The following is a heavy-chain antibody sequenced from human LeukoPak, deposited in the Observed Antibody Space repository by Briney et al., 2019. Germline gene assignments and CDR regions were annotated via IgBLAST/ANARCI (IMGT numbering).Heavy chain of an antibody. D-gene: IGHD5-18*01. CDR2: IKKDGSEK. Sequence: GGSLRLSCAASGFTFSSYWMNWVRQVPGKGLEWVANIKKDGSEKYYVDSVKGRFTISRDNAKKSLYLQMNSLRAEDTAVYYCARHLSGVTGYTYGRGIDYWGQGTLVTVSS. CDR3: ARHLSGVTGYTYGRGIDY. V-gene: IGHV3-7*01. J-gene: IGHJ4*02. CDR1: GFTFSSYW.